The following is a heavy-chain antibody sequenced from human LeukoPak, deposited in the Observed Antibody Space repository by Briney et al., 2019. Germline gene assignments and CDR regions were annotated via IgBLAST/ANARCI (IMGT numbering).Heavy chain of an antibody. CDR1: GYTFTGYY. V-gene: IGHV1-2*04. D-gene: IGHD6-13*01. J-gene: IGHJ4*02. CDR3: ARATDSSSPGDY. CDR2: INPNSGGT. Sequence: ASVKVSCKASGYTFTGYYMHWVRQAPGQGLEWMGWINPNSGGTNYAQRFQGWVTMTRDTSISTAYMELSRLRSDDTAVYYCARATDSSSPGDYWGQGTLVTVSS.